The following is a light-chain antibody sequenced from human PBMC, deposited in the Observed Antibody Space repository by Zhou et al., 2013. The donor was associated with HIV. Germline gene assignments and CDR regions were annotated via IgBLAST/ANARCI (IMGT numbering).Light chain of an antibody. V-gene: IGKV3-20*01. Sequence: EIVLTQSPGTLSLSPGERATLSCRASQSVTSNYLAWYQQRPGQSPRLLIYGASIRATGIPDRFSGSGSGTDFTLTISRLEPEDVAMYYCQQYGTSPETFGQGTKVEIK. CDR1: QSVTSNY. J-gene: IGKJ1*01. CDR3: QQYGTSPET. CDR2: GAS.